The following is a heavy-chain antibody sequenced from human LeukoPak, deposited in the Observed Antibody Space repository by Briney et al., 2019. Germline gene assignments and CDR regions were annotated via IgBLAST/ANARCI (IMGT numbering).Heavy chain of an antibody. CDR2: INPNSGGT. Sequence: GASVKVSCKASGYTFTGYYMHWVRQAPGQGLEWMGWINPNSGGTNYAQKFQGWVTMTRDTSISTAYMELSRLRPDDTAVYYCAREGDLGYCSSTSCYYFDYWGQGTLVTVSS. J-gene: IGHJ4*02. V-gene: IGHV1-2*04. CDR1: GYTFTGYY. D-gene: IGHD2-2*01. CDR3: AREGDLGYCSSTSCYYFDY.